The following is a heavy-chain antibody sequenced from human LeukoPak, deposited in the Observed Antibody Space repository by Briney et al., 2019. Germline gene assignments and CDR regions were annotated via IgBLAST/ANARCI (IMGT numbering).Heavy chain of an antibody. V-gene: IGHV1-2*02. CDR3: ARGVAAYTYYSDGSCYD. Sequence: ASVKVSCKASGYTLTGYHMHWVRQAPGQGLEWMGWINPRSGGTNYAQNFQGRVTMTRDTSINTAYMELSGLRSDDTAVYYCARGVAAYTYYSDGSCYDWGQGTLLTVSS. CDR1: GYTLTGYH. CDR2: INPRSGGT. D-gene: IGHD3-22*01. J-gene: IGHJ4*02.